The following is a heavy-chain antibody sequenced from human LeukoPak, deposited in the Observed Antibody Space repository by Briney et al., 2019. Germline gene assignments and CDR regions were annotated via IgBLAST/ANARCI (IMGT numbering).Heavy chain of an antibody. J-gene: IGHJ3*02. CDR2: ISYDGSNK. D-gene: IGHD6-19*01. CDR3: AKLPLATYSSGWYGAGAFDI. Sequence: GGSLRLSCAASGFTFSSYGMHWVRQAPGKGLEWVAAISYDGSNKYYADSVKGRFTISRDNSRNTLYLQMNSLRAEDTAVYDCAKLPLATYSSGWYGAGAFDIWGQGTMVTVSS. CDR1: GFTFSSYG. V-gene: IGHV3-30*18.